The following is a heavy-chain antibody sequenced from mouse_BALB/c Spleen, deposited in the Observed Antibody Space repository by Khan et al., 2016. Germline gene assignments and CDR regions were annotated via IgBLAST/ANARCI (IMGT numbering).Heavy chain of an antibody. CDR1: DYTFTDFS. Sequence: QFQLVQSGPELKKPGETVKISCKASDYTFTDFSMHWVKQAPGTGLKWMAWINTETGEPTYADDFKGRFAFSLETYASTAYLQINDLKNEDTATYFCARHYRYDGGVYWGQGTTLTVSS. D-gene: IGHD2-14*01. CDR2: INTETGEP. V-gene: IGHV9-2-1*01. J-gene: IGHJ2*01. CDR3: ARHYRYDGGVY.